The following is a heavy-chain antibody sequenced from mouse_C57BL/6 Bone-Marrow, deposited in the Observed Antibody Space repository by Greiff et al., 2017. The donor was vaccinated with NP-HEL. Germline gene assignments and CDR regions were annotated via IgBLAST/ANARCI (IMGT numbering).Heavy chain of an antibody. CDR1: GFNIKNTY. D-gene: IGHD1-1*01. CDR3: ARLPTDYYGSSYPYFDY. V-gene: IGHV14-3*01. J-gene: IGHJ2*01. CDR2: IDPANGTT. Sequence: VQLQQSVAELVRPGASVKLSCTASGFNIKNTYMHWVKQRPEQGLEWIGRIDPANGTTKYAPKFQGKATITADTSSNTAYLQLSSLTSEDTAIYYCARLPTDYYGSSYPYFDYWGQGTTLTVSS.